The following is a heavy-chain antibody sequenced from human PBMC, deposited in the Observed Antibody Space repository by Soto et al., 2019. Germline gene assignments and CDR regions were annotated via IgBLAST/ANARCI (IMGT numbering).Heavy chain of an antibody. V-gene: IGHV1-2*02. Sequence: QVQLVQSGAEVKKPGASVKVSCKASGYTFTGYFMHWVRQAPGQGLEWMGWINPNSGATKYAQKFQGRVTLSRDTSIRTAYMELTGLRSDDTAVYYCARGGGTILAPLPWGQGTRVTVSS. CDR2: INPNSGAT. D-gene: IGHD3-3*01. CDR3: ARGGGTILAPLP. CDR1: GYTFTGYF. J-gene: IGHJ5*02.